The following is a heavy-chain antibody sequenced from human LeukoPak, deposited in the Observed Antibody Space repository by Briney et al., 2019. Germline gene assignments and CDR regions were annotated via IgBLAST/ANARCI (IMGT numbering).Heavy chain of an antibody. CDR2: ISAYNGNT. CDR3: ARESERITMDY. Sequence: ASVKVSCKASGYTFTSYGISWVRQAPGQGLEWVGWISAYNGNTNFAQKLQGRVTMTTDTSTSTAYMELRSLRSDDTAVYYCARESERITMDYWGQGTLVTVSS. D-gene: IGHD3-10*01. CDR1: GYTFTSYG. V-gene: IGHV1-18*01. J-gene: IGHJ4*02.